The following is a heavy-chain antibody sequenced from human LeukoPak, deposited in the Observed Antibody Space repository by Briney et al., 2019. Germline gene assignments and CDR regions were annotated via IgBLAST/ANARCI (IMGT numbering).Heavy chain of an antibody. CDR2: ITPNSGDT. Sequence: ASVKVSCKASGYTFTGYYMHWVRQAPGQGLECMGWITPNSGDTNYAQKFQGRVTMTRDTSISTAYMELSRLTSDDTAVYYCARGQRGARYFDYWGQGTLVTVSS. CDR1: GYTFTGYY. V-gene: IGHV1-2*02. J-gene: IGHJ4*02. CDR3: ARGQRGARYFDY. D-gene: IGHD1-26*01.